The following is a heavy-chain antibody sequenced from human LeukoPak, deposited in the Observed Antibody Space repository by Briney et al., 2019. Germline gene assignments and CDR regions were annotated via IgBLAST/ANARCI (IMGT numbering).Heavy chain of an antibody. V-gene: IGHV1-18*01. CDR2: ISAYNGNT. CDR3: ARDRDCSSTSCYRWFDP. D-gene: IGHD2-2*01. J-gene: IGHJ5*02. CDR1: GYTLTSYG. Sequence: GASVKVSCKASGYTLTSYGISWVRQAPGQGLEWMGWISAYNGNTNYAQKLQGRVTMTTDTSTSTAYMELRSLRSDDTAVYYCARDRDCSSTSCYRWFDPWGQGTLVTVSS.